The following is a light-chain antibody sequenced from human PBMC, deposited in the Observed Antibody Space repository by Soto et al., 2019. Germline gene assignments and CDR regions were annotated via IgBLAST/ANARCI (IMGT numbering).Light chain of an antibody. CDR1: QRVSRD. V-gene: IGKV3-20*01. J-gene: IGKJ1*01. CDR3: QQYGRSPWT. Sequence: IVMTQSPAALSVSPGERVTLSCRASQRVSRDLAWYQQKPGQAPRLLIYDTSTRATGVPARFSGSGSGTDFTLTISRLEPEDFAVYYCQQYGRSPWTFGQGTKVDIK. CDR2: DTS.